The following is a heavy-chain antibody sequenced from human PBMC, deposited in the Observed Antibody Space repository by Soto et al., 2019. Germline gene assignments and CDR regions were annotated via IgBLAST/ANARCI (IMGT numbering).Heavy chain of an antibody. CDR3: AREPPAAGENWFDP. V-gene: IGHV4-59*01. J-gene: IGHJ5*02. CDR2: IYYSGST. CDR1: GGSTSNYY. Sequence: SETLSLTCTVSGGSTSNYYWNWIRQPPGKGLEWIGYIYYSGSTNYNPSLKSRVTISIDTSKNQFSLKLSSVTAADTAVYYCAREPPAAGENWFDPRGQGTLVTVSS. D-gene: IGHD6-13*01.